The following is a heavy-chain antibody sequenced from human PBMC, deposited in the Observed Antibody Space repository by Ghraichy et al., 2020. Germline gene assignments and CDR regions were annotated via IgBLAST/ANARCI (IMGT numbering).Heavy chain of an antibody. J-gene: IGHJ6*02. CDR3: ARASTVVRFYYYAGMDV. V-gene: IGHV3-48*02. D-gene: IGHD4-23*01. Sequence: GGSLRLSCVGSGFTFSGYNMNWVRQSPGRGLEWVSYITSSSRIIFYADSVKGRFTISRDNAQNSLYLQMNSLRDEDTAVYYCARASTVVRFYYYAGMDVWGQGTTVTVSS. CDR1: GFTFSGYN. CDR2: ITSSSRII.